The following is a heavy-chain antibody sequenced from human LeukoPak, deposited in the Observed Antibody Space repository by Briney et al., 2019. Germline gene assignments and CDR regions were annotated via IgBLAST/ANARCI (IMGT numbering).Heavy chain of an antibody. V-gene: IGHV3-23*01. CDR1: GFTFSNYD. D-gene: IGHD6-13*01. CDR3: AKAIAATGRWWIFDY. J-gene: IGHJ4*02. Sequence: GGSLRLSCAASGFTFSNYDMGWVRQAPEEGLEWVSSISGSGSSTYYADSVKGRFTISRDNPKNAQYLQMSSLRAEDTAVYYCAKAIAATGRWWIFDYWGQGTLVTVSS. CDR2: ISGSGSST.